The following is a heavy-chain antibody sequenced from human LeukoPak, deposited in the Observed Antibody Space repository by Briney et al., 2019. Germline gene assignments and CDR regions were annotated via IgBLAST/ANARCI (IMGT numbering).Heavy chain of an antibody. CDR1: GGSVSSGSHY. Sequence: SETLSLTCTVSGGSVSSGSHYWSWIRQPPGKGLEWIGYIYYSGSTNYNPSLKSRVTISVDTSKNQFSLKLSSVTAADTAVYYCASCGRAGGSYYPLLWGQGTLVTVSS. CDR3: ASCGRAGGSYYPLL. J-gene: IGHJ4*02. V-gene: IGHV4-61*01. CDR2: IYYSGST. D-gene: IGHD2-15*01.